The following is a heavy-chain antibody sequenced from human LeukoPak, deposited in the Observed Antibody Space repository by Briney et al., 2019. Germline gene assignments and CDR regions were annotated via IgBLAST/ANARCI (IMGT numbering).Heavy chain of an antibody. CDR1: GYTFTSYD. CDR3: ARVTPRVTTGED. CDR2: MNPNSGNT. J-gene: IGHJ4*02. Sequence: ASVKVSCKASGYTFTSYDINWVRQAPGQGLEWMGWMNPNSGNTGYAQKFQGRVTMTRNTSISTAYMELSSLRSEDTAVYYCARVTPRVTTGEDWGQGTLVTVSS. V-gene: IGHV1-8*01. D-gene: IGHD4-17*01.